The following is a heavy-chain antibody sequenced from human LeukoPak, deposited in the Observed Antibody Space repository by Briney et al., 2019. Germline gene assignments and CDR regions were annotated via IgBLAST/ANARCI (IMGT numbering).Heavy chain of an antibody. V-gene: IGHV3-23*01. J-gene: IGHJ4*02. D-gene: IGHD3-10*01. CDR2: TGLESVHT. CDR1: RFTFTRHA. Sequence: GGSLRLSCATSRFTFTRHAMSWVRQAPGKGLEWVSTTGLESVHTLCADSVQGRFTVSRDNSRNTLELQMDNLRVDDTAIYYCVRGDDIGKHPTRAYYFDIWGQGTLVSVSS. CDR3: VRGDDIGKHPTRAYYFDI.